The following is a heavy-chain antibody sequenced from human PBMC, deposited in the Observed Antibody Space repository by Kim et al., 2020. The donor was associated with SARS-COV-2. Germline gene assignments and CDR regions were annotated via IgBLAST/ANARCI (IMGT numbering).Heavy chain of an antibody. CDR3: ARDRDGSWFDP. CDR2: T. V-gene: IGHV3-74*01. J-gene: IGHJ5*02. D-gene: IGHD3-10*01. Sequence: TSYADSVKGRFTISRDNAKNTLYLQMNSLRAEDTAVYYCARDRDGSWFDPWGQGTLVTVSS.